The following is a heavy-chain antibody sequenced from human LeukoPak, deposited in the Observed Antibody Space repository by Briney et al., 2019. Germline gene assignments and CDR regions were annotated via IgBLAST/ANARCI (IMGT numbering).Heavy chain of an antibody. CDR2: ISGSGGST. CDR1: GFTFSSYE. CDR3: AKGGVVYDSSGYYDY. V-gene: IGHV3-23*01. Sequence: PGGSLRLSCAASGFTFSSYEMNWVRQAPGKGLEWVSAISGSGGSTYYADSVKGRFTISRDNSKNTLYLQMNSLRAEDTAVYYCAKGGVVYDSSGYYDYWGQGTLVTVSS. J-gene: IGHJ4*02. D-gene: IGHD3-22*01.